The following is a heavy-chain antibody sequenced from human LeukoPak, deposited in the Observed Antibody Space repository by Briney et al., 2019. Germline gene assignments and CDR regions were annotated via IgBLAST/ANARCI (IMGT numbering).Heavy chain of an antibody. J-gene: IGHJ1*01. CDR3: ARTLAVADTLYFQH. Sequence: ASVKVSCKASGYTFTSYYIHWVRQAPGQGLEWMGAINPSGDSTTYTQEFQGRVTMTRDTSTSTVYMELSSLRSGDTAVYYCARTLAVADTLYFQHWGQGTLVTVSS. D-gene: IGHD6-19*01. CDR2: INPSGDST. CDR1: GYTFTSYY. V-gene: IGHV1-46*01.